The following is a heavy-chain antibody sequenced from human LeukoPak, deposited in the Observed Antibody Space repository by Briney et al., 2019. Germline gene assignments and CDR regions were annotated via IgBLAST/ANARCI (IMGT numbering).Heavy chain of an antibody. J-gene: IGHJ4*02. D-gene: IGHD6-13*01. Sequence: GGSLRLSCAASGFTFSSYSMNWVRQAPGKGLEWVSYISGSSSTIYYADSVKGRFTISRDNAKNSLYLQMNSLRAEDTAVYYCAREEDQLVRPPWTGFDYWGQGTLVTVSS. CDR2: ISGSSSTI. V-gene: IGHV3-48*01. CDR1: GFTFSSYS. CDR3: AREEDQLVRPPWTGFDY.